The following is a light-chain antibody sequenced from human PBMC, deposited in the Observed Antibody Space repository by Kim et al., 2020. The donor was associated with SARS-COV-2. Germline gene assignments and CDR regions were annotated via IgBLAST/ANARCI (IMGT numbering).Light chain of an antibody. CDR3: QQRASWPPRT. V-gene: IGKV3-11*01. J-gene: IGKJ4*01. Sequence: PGERATLSCRASQSVGDYLLSYHQKPGQPPRLLIYDVATRATGIPARFSGSGSGTDFTLPISSLEPEDFAVYYCQQRASWPPRTFGGGTKVDIK. CDR2: DVA. CDR1: QSVGDY.